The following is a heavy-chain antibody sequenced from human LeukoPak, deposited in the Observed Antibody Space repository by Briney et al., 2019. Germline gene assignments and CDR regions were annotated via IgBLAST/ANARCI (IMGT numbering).Heavy chain of an antibody. CDR1: GGSISSGSYY. D-gene: IGHD6-19*01. V-gene: IGHV4-61*02. CDR3: ARAGYSSGWYGFDY. CDR2: IYTSGST. Sequence: SETLSLTCTVSGGSISSGSYYWSWIRQPDGKGLEWIGRIYTSGSTNYNPSLKSRVTISVDTSKNQFSLKLSSVTAADTAVYNCARAGYSSGWYGFDYWGQGTLVTVYS. J-gene: IGHJ4*02.